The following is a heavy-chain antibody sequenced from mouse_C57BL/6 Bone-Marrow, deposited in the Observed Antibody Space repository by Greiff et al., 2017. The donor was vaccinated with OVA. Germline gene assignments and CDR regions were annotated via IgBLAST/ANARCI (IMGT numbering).Heavy chain of an antibody. V-gene: IGHV2-2*01. CDR2: IWSGGGT. CDR1: GFSLTSYG. CDR3: ARKDRDYYGSRYVAWFAY. Sequence: QVQLQQSGPGLVQPSQSLSITCTVSGFSLTSYGVHWVRQSPGKGLEWLGVIWSGGGTDSNAAFISSLSISKDNNKSQIFVKMNSLQADDTDIYYCARKDRDYYGSRYVAWFAYWGQGTLVTVSA. D-gene: IGHD1-1*01. J-gene: IGHJ3*01.